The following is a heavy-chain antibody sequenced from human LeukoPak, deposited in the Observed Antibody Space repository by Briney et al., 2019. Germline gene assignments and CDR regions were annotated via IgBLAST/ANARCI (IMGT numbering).Heavy chain of an antibody. CDR1: GFTFSSDW. CDR3: ARAYSSSWYED. D-gene: IGHD6-13*01. J-gene: IGHJ4*02. V-gene: IGHV3-74*01. CDR2: IKSDGSST. Sequence: PGGSLRLPWAAAGFTFSSDWMHWVRHAPGKGLVWVSRIKSDGSSTSYADSVKGRLTISRDKATNTLYIQMNRPRAEDTAVYYCARAYSSSWYEDWGQGTLVTVSS.